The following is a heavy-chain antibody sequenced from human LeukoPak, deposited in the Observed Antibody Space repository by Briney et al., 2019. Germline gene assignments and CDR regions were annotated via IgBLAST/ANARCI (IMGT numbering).Heavy chain of an antibody. CDR2: MKSNRDGGTS. CDR3: TTLSNDVLY. CDR1: GFTFHNAW. V-gene: IGHV3-15*01. Sequence: GGSLRLSCAASGFTFHNAWMTWVRQAPGKGLEWVGRMKSNRDGGTSDYTAPVKGRFTISRDDSKNTLYLHMNSLRAEDTAVYYCTTLSNDVLYWGQGTLVTVS. J-gene: IGHJ4*02. D-gene: IGHD4-11*01.